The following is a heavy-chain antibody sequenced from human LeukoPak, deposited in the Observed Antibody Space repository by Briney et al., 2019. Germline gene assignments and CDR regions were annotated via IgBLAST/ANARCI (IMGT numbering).Heavy chain of an antibody. V-gene: IGHV3-23*01. Sequence: GGSLRLSCAASGFTFSNYAMSWVRQAPGKGLEWVSAISGSGGSTYYADSVKGRFTISRDNSKNTLYLQMNSLRAEDTAVYYCAKGQYCSGGSCYPGYYYMDVWGKGTTVTISS. CDR3: AKGQYCSGGSCYPGYYYMDV. CDR2: ISGSGGST. J-gene: IGHJ6*03. D-gene: IGHD2-15*01. CDR1: GFTFSNYA.